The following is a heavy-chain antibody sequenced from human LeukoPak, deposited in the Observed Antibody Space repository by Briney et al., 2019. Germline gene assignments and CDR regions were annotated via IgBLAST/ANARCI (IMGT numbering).Heavy chain of an antibody. Sequence: SETLSLTCTVSGGSISSHYWSWIRQPPGKGLEWIGYFYYSGNTNYNPSLKSRVTISVDTSKNQFSLKLTSVTAADTAVYYCAREERSYYYYMDVWGKGTTVTVSS. CDR2: FYYSGNT. CDR1: GGSISSHY. V-gene: IGHV4-59*11. CDR3: AREERSYYYYMDV. J-gene: IGHJ6*03.